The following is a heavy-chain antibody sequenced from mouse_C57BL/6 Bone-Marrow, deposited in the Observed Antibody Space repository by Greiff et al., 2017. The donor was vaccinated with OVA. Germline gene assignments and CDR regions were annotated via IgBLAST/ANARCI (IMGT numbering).Heavy chain of an antibody. CDR3: TRDLTAQATYYAMDY. CDR1: GFTISSYA. J-gene: IGHJ4*01. D-gene: IGHD3-2*02. CDR2: ISSGGDYI. V-gene: IGHV5-9-1*02. Sequence: EVNVVESGEGLVKPGGSLKLSCAASGFTISSYAMSWVRQTPEKRLEWVAYISSGGDYIYYADTVKGRFTISRDNARNTLYLQMSSLKSEDTAMYYCTRDLTAQATYYAMDYWGQGTSVTVSS.